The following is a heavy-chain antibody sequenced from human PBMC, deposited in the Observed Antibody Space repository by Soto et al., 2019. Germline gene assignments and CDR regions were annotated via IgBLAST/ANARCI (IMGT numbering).Heavy chain of an antibody. D-gene: IGHD6-19*01. J-gene: IGHJ6*02. V-gene: IGHV1-69*01. CDR1: RVAFSKFI. Sequence: QAQLEQSGGEVKKPGSSVKVSCKASRVAFSKFIVTWVRQAPGLGLEWVGGIIPIFGTSNYAQKFQGSFTITADETTSKAYLEVNNLRSEDTAVYYCAKDRYSSPMGYYYGMDVWGQWTPVTVYS. CDR3: AKDRYSSPMGYYYGMDV. CDR2: IIPIFGTS.